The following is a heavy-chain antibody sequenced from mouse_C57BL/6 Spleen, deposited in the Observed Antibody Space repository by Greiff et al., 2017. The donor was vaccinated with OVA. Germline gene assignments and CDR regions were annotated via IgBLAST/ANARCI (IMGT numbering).Heavy chain of an antibody. J-gene: IGHJ3*01. V-gene: IGHV5-17*01. Sequence: EVMLVESGGGLVKPGGSLKLSCAASGFTFSDYGMHWVRQAPEKGLEFVAYLIRGRSTIYYADTVTGRFTISRDNAKNTLFLQMTSLRSEDTAMYYCARGYYSNYKGFAYWGQGTLVTVSA. CDR2: LIRGRSTI. CDR3: ARGYYSNYKGFAY. CDR1: GFTFSDYG. D-gene: IGHD2-5*01.